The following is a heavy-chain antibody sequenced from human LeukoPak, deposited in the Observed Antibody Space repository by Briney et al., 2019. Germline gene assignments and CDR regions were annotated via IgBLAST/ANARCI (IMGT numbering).Heavy chain of an antibody. V-gene: IGHV3-73*01. Sequence: PGGSLRLSCAASGFTFSGSAMHWVRQASGKGLEWVGRIRSKANSYATAYAASVKGRFTISRDDSKNTAYLQMNSLKTEDTAVYYCTFGRDSSGYYYLNFDYWGQGTLVTVSS. J-gene: IGHJ4*02. CDR3: TFGRDSSGYYYLNFDY. D-gene: IGHD3-22*01. CDR1: GFTFSGSA. CDR2: IRSKANSYAT.